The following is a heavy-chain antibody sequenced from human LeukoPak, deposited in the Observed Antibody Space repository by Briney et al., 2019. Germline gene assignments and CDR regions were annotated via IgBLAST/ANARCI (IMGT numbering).Heavy chain of an antibody. CDR2: IKSKTDGGTT. CDR3: TTDPTEDYDSSGYTFDY. J-gene: IGHJ4*02. Sequence: KSGGSLRLSCAASGFAFNSQTMSWVRQAPGKGLEWVGRIKSKTDGGTTDYAAPVKGRFTISRDDSKNTLYLQMNSLKTEDTAVYYCTTDPTEDYDSSGYTFDYWGQGTLVTVSS. V-gene: IGHV3-15*01. D-gene: IGHD3-22*01. CDR1: GFAFNSQT.